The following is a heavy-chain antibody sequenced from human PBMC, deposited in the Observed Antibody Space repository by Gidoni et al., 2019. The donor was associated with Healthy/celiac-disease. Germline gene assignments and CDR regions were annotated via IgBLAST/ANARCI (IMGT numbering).Heavy chain of an antibody. J-gene: IGHJ4*02. CDR2: ISYDGSNK. CDR1: GFTFNSYG. D-gene: IGHD6-13*01. Sequence: QVQLVESGGGVVQPGRSLRLSCAASGFTFNSYGMHWVRQAPGKGLEWVAVISYDGSNKYYADSVKGRFTISRDNSKNTLYLQMNSLRAEDTAVYYCAKDKRGTAGDYWGQGTLVTVSS. CDR3: AKDKRGTAGDY. V-gene: IGHV3-30*18.